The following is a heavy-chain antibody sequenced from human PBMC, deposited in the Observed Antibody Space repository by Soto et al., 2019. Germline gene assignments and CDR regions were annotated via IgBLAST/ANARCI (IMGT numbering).Heavy chain of an antibody. CDR2: IYPGDSDT. J-gene: IGHJ6*02. CDR1: GYSFTSYW. Sequence: SLKISCKTSGYSFTSYWIGWVRQMPGKGLEWMGFIYPGDSDTRYSPSFQGQVTISADKSISTAYLQWSSLKASDTAVYYCAAGGISPGNYNYYAMDVWGQGTTVTVSS. D-gene: IGHD3-16*01. V-gene: IGHV5-51*01. CDR3: AAGGISPGNYNYYAMDV.